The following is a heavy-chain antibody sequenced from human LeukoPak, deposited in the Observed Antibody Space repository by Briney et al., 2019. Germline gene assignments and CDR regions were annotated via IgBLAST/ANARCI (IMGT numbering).Heavy chain of an antibody. J-gene: IGHJ4*02. D-gene: IGHD4-17*01. CDR1: GLTFSSYA. CDR3: AKRKYYGDYAATFDY. V-gene: IGHV3-23*01. Sequence: GGSLRLSCAASGLTFSSYAMSWVRQAPGKGLEWVSAISGSGGSTYYADSVKGRFTISRDNSKNTLYLQMNSLRAEDTAVYYCAKRKYYGDYAATFDYWGQGTLVTVSS. CDR2: ISGSGGST.